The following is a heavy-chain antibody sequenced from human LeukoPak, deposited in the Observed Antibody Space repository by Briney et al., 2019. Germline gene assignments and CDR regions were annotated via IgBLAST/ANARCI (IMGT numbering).Heavy chain of an antibody. CDR3: ARLAAGTWSYDY. J-gene: IGHJ4*02. Sequence: SETLSLTCSVSGGSMSSSSHYWGWVRQPPGKELQWLGSLYYSGRTFYTPSLESRVTMSIDTSNNQFSLRMSSVTAADTAVYYCARLAAGTWSYDYWGQGSLVTVSS. V-gene: IGHV4-39*01. D-gene: IGHD6-25*01. CDR2: LYYSGRT. CDR1: GGSMSSSSHY.